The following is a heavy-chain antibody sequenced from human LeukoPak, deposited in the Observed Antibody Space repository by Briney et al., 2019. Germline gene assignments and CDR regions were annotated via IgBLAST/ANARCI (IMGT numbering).Heavy chain of an antibody. V-gene: IGHV4-39*07. Sequence: SETLSLTCTVSGGSISSSSYYWGWIRQPPGKGLEWIGSIYYSGSTYYNPSLKSRVTISVDTSKNQFSLKLSSVTAADTAVYYCARALEMATIDYWGQGTLVTVSS. CDR2: IYYSGST. J-gene: IGHJ4*02. CDR1: GGSISSSSYY. D-gene: IGHD5-24*01. CDR3: ARALEMATIDY.